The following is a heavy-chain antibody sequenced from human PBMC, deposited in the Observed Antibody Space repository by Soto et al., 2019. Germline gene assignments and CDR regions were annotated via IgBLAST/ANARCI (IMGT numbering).Heavy chain of an antibody. CDR2: ISSTTNYI. J-gene: IGHJ4*02. CDR3: ARESEDFTSNLDY. V-gene: IGHV3-21*06. CDR1: GFTFTRYS. Sequence: AGSLTLSCAASGFTFTRYSMNWVRQSPGKGLEWVSSISSTTNYIYYGDSMKGRFTISRDNARNSLYLEMNSLRAEDTAVYYWARESEDFTSNLDYWGQGTLVTVSS.